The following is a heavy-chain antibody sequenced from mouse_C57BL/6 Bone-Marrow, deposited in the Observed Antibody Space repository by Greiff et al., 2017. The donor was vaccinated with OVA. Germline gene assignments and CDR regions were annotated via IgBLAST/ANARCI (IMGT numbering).Heavy chain of an antibody. CDR2: IYPGSGST. D-gene: IGHD2-13*01. J-gene: IGHJ2*01. CDR3: ARQGDGDY. V-gene: IGHV1-55*01. CDR1: GYTFTSYW. Sequence: VQLQQPGAELVKPGASVKMSCKASGYTFTSYWLTWVKQRPGQGLEWIGDIYPGSGSTIYNEKFKSKATLTVDTSSSTADMQRSSQTAEDAAVYYCARQGDGDYWGQGTTLTVSS.